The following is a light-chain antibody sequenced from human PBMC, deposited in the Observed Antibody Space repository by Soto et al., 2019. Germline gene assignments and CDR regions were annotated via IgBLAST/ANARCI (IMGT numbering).Light chain of an antibody. V-gene: IGLV3-9*01. J-gene: IGLJ2*01. CDR1: NIGYKN. CDR3: QVWDRNTVV. CDR2: RYS. Sequence: SYELTQPLSVSVALGQTARITCGGDNIGYKNVHWYQHKPGQAPVLVIYRYSNRPSGIPERFSGSNSGNTATLTISRAQAGDEADYYCQVWDRNTVVFGGGTKLTVL.